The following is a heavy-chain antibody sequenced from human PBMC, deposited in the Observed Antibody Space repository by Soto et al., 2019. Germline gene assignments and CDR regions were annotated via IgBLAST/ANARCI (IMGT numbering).Heavy chain of an antibody. J-gene: IGHJ4*02. CDR1: GYTFTSYG. Sequence: ASVKVSCKASGYTFTSYGISWVRRAPGHGLKWMGWISAYNGNTNYAQKLQGRVTMTTDTSTSTAYMELRSLRSDDTAVYYCARDTSNSFDYWGQGTLVTVSS. V-gene: IGHV1-18*01. CDR2: ISAYNGNT. CDR3: ARDTSNSFDY. D-gene: IGHD4-4*01.